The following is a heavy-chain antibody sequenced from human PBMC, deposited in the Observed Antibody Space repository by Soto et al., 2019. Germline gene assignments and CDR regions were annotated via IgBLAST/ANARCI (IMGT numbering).Heavy chain of an antibody. CDR3: SRSLDS. J-gene: IGHJ4*02. CDR1: GYSISSGYY. V-gene: IGHV4-38-2*01. Sequence: PSETLSLTCAVSGYSISSGYYWGWIRQPPGKGLEWIGSIYHSGCTYYNPSLKSRVTISRDNAKNSLYLQMSSLTAEDSALYYCSRSLDSWGQGTRVTVSS. CDR2: IYHSGCT.